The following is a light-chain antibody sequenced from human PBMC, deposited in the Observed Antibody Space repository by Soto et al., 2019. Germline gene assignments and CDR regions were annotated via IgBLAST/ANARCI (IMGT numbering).Light chain of an antibody. Sequence: DIQMTQSPSSLSASVGDRVTITFRASQVIRNDLGWYQQKXGKAPKXXIYAASNLQSGVPSRFSGSGSGTEFTLTISSLQPEDFATYYCLQHSRYTLTFGGGTKVDIK. V-gene: IGKV1-17*01. J-gene: IGKJ4*01. CDR1: QVIRND. CDR2: AAS. CDR3: LQHSRYTLT.